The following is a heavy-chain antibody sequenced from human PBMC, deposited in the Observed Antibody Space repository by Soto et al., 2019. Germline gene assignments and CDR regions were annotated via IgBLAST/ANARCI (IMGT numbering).Heavy chain of an antibody. CDR2: IYHSGST. D-gene: IGHD3-16*01. J-gene: IGHJ6*02. Sequence: SDTLSLTCAVYCRSIISGGYSWSSIRQPPGKGLEWIGYIYHSGSTYYNPSLKSRVTISVDRSKNQFSLKLSSVTAADTAVYYCAREVIKGGFYGMDVWGQGTTVT. V-gene: IGHV4-30-2*01. CDR3: AREVIKGGFYGMDV. CDR1: CRSIISGGYS.